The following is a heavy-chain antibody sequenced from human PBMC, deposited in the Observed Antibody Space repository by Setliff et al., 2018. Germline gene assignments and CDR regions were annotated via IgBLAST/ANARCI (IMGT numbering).Heavy chain of an antibody. Sequence: NPSETLSLTCVVSNHSVSSDYYWGWVRQSPVKGLEWIGNIYHTGKTYYNPSLKSRVTISIDTSKNYFSLRLTSVTAADTAMYFCARALSGYLSYFDSWGQGTLVTVSS. CDR1: NHSVSSDYY. D-gene: IGHD5-12*01. CDR2: IYHTGKT. CDR3: ARALSGYLSYFDS. V-gene: IGHV4-38-2*01. J-gene: IGHJ4*02.